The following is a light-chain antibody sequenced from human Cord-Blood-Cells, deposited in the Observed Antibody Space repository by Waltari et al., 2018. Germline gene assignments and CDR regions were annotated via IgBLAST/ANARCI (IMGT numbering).Light chain of an antibody. J-gene: IGLJ2*01. CDR2: DVS. Sequence: QSALTQPASVSWSPGQSITISCTGTSSDVGGYNYVSWYQQHPGKAPKLMIYDVSNRPSGVSNHFSGSKSGNTASLTISGLQAEDEADYYCSSYTSSSTLEVFGGGTKLTVL. CDR1: SSDVGGYNY. CDR3: SSYTSSSTLEV. V-gene: IGLV2-14*01.